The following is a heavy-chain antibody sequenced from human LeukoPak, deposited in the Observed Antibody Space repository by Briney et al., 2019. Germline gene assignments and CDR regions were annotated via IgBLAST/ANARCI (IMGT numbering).Heavy chain of an antibody. CDR3: ARGGHSSGTYSGLY. CDR2: IHPNSGDT. CDR1: GYTFTDYF. D-gene: IGHD1-26*01. V-gene: IGHV1-2*02. Sequence: ASVKVSCKPSGYTFTDYFMHWMRRAPGQGLEWMGWIHPNSGDTNYAQKFQGRVTMTRDTSIRTAYMELSGLSSDDTAIYFCARGGHSSGTYSGLYWGQGTLVTISS. J-gene: IGHJ4*02.